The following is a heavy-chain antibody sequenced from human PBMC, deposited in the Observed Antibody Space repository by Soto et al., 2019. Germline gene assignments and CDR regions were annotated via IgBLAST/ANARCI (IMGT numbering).Heavy chain of an antibody. J-gene: IGHJ6*02. CDR3: ARDLNYTGSFSPLSAVRPRYGMDV. CDR2: IWYDGSNK. CDR1: GFTFSSYG. Sequence: GGSLRLSCAASGFTFSSYGMHWVRQAPGKGLEWVAVIWYDGSNKYYADSVKGRFTISRDNSKNTLYLQMNSLRAEDTAVYYCARDLNYTGSFSPLSAVRPRYGMDVWGQGTTVTVSS. D-gene: IGHD3-10*01. V-gene: IGHV3-33*01.